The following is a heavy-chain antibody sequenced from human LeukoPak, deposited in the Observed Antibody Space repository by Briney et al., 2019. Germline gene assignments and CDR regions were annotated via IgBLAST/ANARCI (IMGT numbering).Heavy chain of an antibody. J-gene: IGHJ4*02. CDR1: GGSISSSSYY. V-gene: IGHV4-39*01. D-gene: IGHD1-1*01. Sequence: SETLSLTCTVSGGSISSSSYYWGWIRQPPGKGLEWIGSIYYSGYIYYNPSLKSRVTISVDTSKNQFSLKLSSATAADTAVYYCARIYKATGIDYWGQGTLVTVSS. CDR2: IYYSGYI. CDR3: ARIYKATGIDY.